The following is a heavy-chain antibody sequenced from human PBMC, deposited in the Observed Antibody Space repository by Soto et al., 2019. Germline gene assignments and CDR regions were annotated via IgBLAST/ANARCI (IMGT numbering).Heavy chain of an antibody. Sequence: QVHLVQSGAEVKKPGASVKVSCKASGYTFSNYYTHWVRQAPGQGLEWMGTINPSGGGTMYAQKFEGRVTMTSDSSTSTGFMELSSLRSEDTAVYFCARARLVGASTGFDYWGQGTLVTVST. D-gene: IGHD1-26*01. V-gene: IGHV1-46*01. CDR1: GYTFSNYY. J-gene: IGHJ4*02. CDR2: INPSGGGT. CDR3: ARARLVGASTGFDY.